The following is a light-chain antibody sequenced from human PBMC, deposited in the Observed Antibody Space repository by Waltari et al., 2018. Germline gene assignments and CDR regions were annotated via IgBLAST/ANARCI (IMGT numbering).Light chain of an antibody. Sequence: IQMTQSPSALSASVGARVTITCRASQRINTWMAWYQQRPGKAPKVLIYDVSTLESGVPSRFSGSGSGTEFTLAISAVEPDDFAVYYCQQRVTWPRVTFGQGTRLDIK. J-gene: IGKJ5*01. CDR3: QQRVTWPRVT. V-gene: IGKV1-5*01. CDR2: DVS. CDR1: QRINTW.